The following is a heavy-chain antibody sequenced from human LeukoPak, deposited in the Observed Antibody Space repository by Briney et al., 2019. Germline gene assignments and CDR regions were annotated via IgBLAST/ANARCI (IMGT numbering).Heavy chain of an antibody. CDR2: ISTNGHST. V-gene: IGHV3-64D*06. J-gene: IGHJ4*02. Sequence: PGGSLRLSCSASGFTFSSYAMHWVRQAPGKGLEYVSAISTNGHSTYYADSVKGRFTISRDNSKNTLYLQMSSLRTEDTAVCYCVKLRTYSHTPPDYWGQGTLVTVSS. D-gene: IGHD6-13*01. CDR3: VKLRTYSHTPPDY. CDR1: GFTFSSYA.